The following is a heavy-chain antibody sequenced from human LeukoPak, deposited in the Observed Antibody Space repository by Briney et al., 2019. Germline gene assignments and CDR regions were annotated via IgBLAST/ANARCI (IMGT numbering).Heavy chain of an antibody. CDR2: ISYDGSNK. CDR1: GFTFSSYG. V-gene: IGHV3-30*03. CDR3: ARALRYCSGGNCYSGGLGYMDV. D-gene: IGHD2-15*01. Sequence: GGSLTLSCAASGFTFSSYGMHWVRQAPGKGLEWVAVISYDGSNKYYADSVKGRFTISRDNSKNTLYLQMNSLRAEDTAVYYCARALRYCSGGNCYSGGLGYMDVWGKGTTVTISS. J-gene: IGHJ6*03.